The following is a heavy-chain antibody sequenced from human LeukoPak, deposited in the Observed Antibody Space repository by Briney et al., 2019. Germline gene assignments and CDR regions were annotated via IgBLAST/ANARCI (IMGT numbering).Heavy chain of an antibody. CDR2: ISSSGSTK. J-gene: IGHJ4*02. Sequence: GSLRLSCAGSGFTFSSFEMNWVRQSPGRGLEWVSYISSSGSTKYYADSVKGRFTISRDNAKNSLYLQMNSLRAEDTALYYCANRPPPHRGPFDYWGQGTLVTVSS. CDR3: ANRPPPHRGPFDY. V-gene: IGHV3-48*03. CDR1: GFTFSSFE.